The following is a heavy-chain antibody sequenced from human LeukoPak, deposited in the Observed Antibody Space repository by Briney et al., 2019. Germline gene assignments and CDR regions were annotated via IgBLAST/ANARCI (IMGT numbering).Heavy chain of an antibody. V-gene: IGHV1-69*04. CDR2: IIPILGIA. Sequence: ASVKVSCKASGGTFSSYAISWVRQAPGQGLEWMGRIIPILGIANYAQKFQGRVTITADKSTSTAYMELSSLRSEDTAVYYCARDLRGSSSWQYYFDYWGQGTLVTVSS. J-gene: IGHJ4*02. CDR1: GGTFSSYA. CDR3: ARDLRGSSSWQYYFDY. D-gene: IGHD6-13*01.